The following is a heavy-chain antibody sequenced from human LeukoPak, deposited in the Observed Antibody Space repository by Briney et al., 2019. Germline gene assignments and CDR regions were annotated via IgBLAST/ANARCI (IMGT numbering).Heavy chain of an antibody. V-gene: IGHV3-48*04. CDR2: ISSSGSTI. Sequence: GGSLRLSCAASGFTFTTYWMSWVRQAPGKGLEWVSYISSSGSTIYYADSVKGRFTISRDNAKNSLYLQMNSLRAEDTAVYYCAGYTGRGYSYGDFDYWGQGTLVTVSS. CDR3: AGYTGRGYSYGDFDY. J-gene: IGHJ4*02. CDR1: GFTFTTYW. D-gene: IGHD5-18*01.